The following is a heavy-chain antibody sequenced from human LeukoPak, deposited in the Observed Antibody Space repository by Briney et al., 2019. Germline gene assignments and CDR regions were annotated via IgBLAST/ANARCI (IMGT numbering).Heavy chain of an antibody. V-gene: IGHV4-59*01. Sequence: SETLSLTCTVSGGSISSYYWSWIRQPPGKGLEWIGYIYYSGSTNYNPSLKSRVTISVDTSKNQFSLKLSSVTAADTAVYYCARALLWFEISPWGQGTLVTVSS. CDR1: GGSISSYY. CDR2: IYYSGST. CDR3: ARALLWFEISP. D-gene: IGHD3-10*01. J-gene: IGHJ5*02.